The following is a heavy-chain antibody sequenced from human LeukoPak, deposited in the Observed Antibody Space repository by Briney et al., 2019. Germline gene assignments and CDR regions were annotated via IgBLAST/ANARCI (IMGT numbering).Heavy chain of an antibody. V-gene: IGHV4-39*02. Sequence: PSETLSLTCTASGGSISSSSYYWGWIRQPPGKGLEWIGSIYYSGSTYYNPSLKSRVTISVDTSKNQFSLKLSSVTAADTAVYYCAREGRGVYYYYYMDVWGKGTTVTISS. CDR1: GGSISSSSYY. CDR3: AREGRGVYYYYYMDV. CDR2: IYYSGST. D-gene: IGHD3-10*01. J-gene: IGHJ6*03.